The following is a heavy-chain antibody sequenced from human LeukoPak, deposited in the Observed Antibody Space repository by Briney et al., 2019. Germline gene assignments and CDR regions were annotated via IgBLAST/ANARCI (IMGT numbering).Heavy chain of an antibody. CDR2: IYHSGSI. J-gene: IGHJ3*01. CDR3: ASKADCRGGSCPTGAFDV. V-gene: IGHV4-61*05. D-gene: IGHD2-15*01. Sequence: PSETLSLTCTVSGGSISSSSYYWGWVRQPPGKGLEWIGEIYHSGSINYNPSLKSRVTISLDKSKNQFSLRLSSVTAADTAVFYCASKADCRGGSCPTGAFDVWGRGTMVTVSS. CDR1: GGSISSSSYY.